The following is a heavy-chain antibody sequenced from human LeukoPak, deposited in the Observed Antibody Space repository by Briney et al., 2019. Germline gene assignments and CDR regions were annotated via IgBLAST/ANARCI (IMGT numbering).Heavy chain of an antibody. CDR2: IHPGDSDT. J-gene: IGHJ5*02. D-gene: IGHD6-13*01. V-gene: IGHV5-51*01. Sequence: GESLKISCKGSGYSFTSYWIGWVRQMPGKGLEWMGIIHPGDSDTRYSPSFQGQVTISADKSISTAYLQWSSLKASDTAMYYCARLGHSSSWYYWFDPWGQGTLVTVSS. CDR3: ARLGHSSSWYYWFDP. CDR1: GYSFTSYW.